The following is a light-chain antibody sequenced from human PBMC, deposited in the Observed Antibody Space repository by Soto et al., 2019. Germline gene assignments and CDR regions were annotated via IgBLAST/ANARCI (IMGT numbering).Light chain of an antibody. CDR3: QQSNSFPLT. J-gene: IGKJ4*01. V-gene: IGKV1-12*01. Sequence: DIQMTQSPSSVSASVGDRVTITCRASQDISSWLAWYQQKLGTAPKLLIYAASSLQSGVPSRFSGSGSGTDFTLTISSRQPEDFATYYCQQSNSFPLTFGGGTKVEIK. CDR1: QDISSW. CDR2: AAS.